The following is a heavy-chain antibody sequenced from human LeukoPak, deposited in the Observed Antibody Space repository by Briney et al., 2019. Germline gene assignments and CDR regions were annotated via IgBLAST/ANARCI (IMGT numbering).Heavy chain of an antibody. V-gene: IGHV1-2*02. CDR1: GYTFTDYY. Sequence: ASVKVSCKASGYTFTDYYIHWVRQAPGQGLEWMGWINPKSGGTNYGQKFQGRVTMTRDTSISTAYMELSGLRSEDTAVYYCAKGLQDSSGYMIFDYWGQGTLVTVSS. D-gene: IGHD3-22*01. CDR3: AKGLQDSSGYMIFDY. CDR2: INPKSGGT. J-gene: IGHJ4*02.